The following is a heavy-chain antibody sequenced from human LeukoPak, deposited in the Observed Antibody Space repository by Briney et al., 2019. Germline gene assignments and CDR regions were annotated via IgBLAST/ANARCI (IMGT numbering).Heavy chain of an antibody. D-gene: IGHD2-2*02. CDR2: IYHSGST. CDR1: GYSISSGYY. J-gene: IGHJ4*02. V-gene: IGHV4-38-2*01. CDR3: ARQDIVVVPAAIGISRVGY. Sequence: PSETLSLTCAVSGYSISSGYYWGWIRQPQGKGLEWIGSIYHSGSTYYNPSLKSRVTISVDTSKNQFSLKLSSVTAADTAVYYCARQDIVVVPAAIGISRVGYWGQGTLVTVSS.